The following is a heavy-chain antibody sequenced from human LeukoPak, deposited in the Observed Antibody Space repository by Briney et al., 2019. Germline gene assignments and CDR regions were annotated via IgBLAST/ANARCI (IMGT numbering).Heavy chain of an antibody. CDR1: GFTFSSYW. V-gene: IGHV3-7*03. CDR3: ARESSSWSYDAFDI. Sequence: GGSLRLSCAASGFTFSSYWMSWVRQAPGKGLEWVANIKQGGSEKYYVDSVKGRFTISRDNAKNSLYLQMNSLRAEDTAVYYCARESSSWSYDAFDIWGLGTMVTVSS. J-gene: IGHJ3*02. D-gene: IGHD6-13*01. CDR2: IKQGGSEK.